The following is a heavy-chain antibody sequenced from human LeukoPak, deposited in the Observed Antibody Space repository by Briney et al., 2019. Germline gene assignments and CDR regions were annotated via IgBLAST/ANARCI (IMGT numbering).Heavy chain of an antibody. J-gene: IGHJ5*02. Sequence: GESLKISCKGSGYSFTSYWIGWVRQMPGKGLEWMGIIYPGDSDTRYSPSFQGQVTISADKSISTAYLQWSSLKASDTAMYYCARGPLYDYAWGSYHTYNWFDPWGQGTLVTVSS. D-gene: IGHD3-16*02. CDR3: ARGPLYDYAWGSYHTYNWFDP. CDR1: GYSFTSYW. V-gene: IGHV5-51*01. CDR2: IYPGDSDT.